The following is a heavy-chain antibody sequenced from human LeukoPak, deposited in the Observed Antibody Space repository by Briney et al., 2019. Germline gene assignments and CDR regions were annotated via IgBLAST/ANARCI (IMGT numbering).Heavy chain of an antibody. CDR3: ATHHGYDTYYFDY. CDR1: GYTFTSYD. J-gene: IGHJ4*02. CDR2: MNPNSGNT. Sequence: ASVKVSCKASGYTFTSYDINWVRQATGQGLEWMGWMNPNSGNTGYAQKFQGRVTMTRNTSISTAYMELSSLRSEDTAVYYCATHHGYDTYYFDYWGQGTLVTVSS. V-gene: IGHV1-8*01. D-gene: IGHD5-12*01.